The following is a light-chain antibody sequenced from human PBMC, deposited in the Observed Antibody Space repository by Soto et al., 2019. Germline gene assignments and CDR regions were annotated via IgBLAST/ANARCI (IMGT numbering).Light chain of an antibody. V-gene: IGLV4-69*01. J-gene: IGLJ3*02. CDR1: CGHSSYA. Sequence: QAVLTQSPSASASLGASVKLTCTLSCGHSSYAIAWHQLLPEKGPRFLMKLTSDGSHSKGDGIPDRFSGSSSGAERYLTISSLQSEDEADYYCQTWGTGINWVFGGGTKLTVL. CDR3: QTWGTGINWV. CDR2: LTSDGSH.